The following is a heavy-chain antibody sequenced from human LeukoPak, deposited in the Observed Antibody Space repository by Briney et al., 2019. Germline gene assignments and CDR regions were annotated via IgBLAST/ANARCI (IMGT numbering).Heavy chain of an antibody. J-gene: IGHJ4*02. V-gene: IGHV3-21*01. CDR2: NSTRCGTYT. Sequence: GESLRLFYGSSGLIFSSYSFHGVHQAPGKGLEWVSYNSTRCGTYTDYADSVKDRFIISRDNATNSLYLQKNSRRSDDTAVYYYAKEKLPDGYSFLTDYWGQGTLVTVSS. CDR3: AKEKLPDGYSFLTDY. CDR1: GLIFSSYS. D-gene: IGHD5-18*01.